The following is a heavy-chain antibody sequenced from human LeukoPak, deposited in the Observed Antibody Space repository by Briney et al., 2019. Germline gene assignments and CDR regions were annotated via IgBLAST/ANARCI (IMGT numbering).Heavy chain of an antibody. CDR1: GFTFSDYY. Sequence: GGSLRLSCAASGFTFSDYYMSWIRQAPGKGLEWLSYNSNSGTTISDAGSVKGRFTISRDIAKNSLFLQMNSLRAEDTAVYYCARLILPAANAIDYWGQGALVTVSS. CDR3: ARLILPAANAIDY. J-gene: IGHJ4*02. D-gene: IGHD2-2*01. CDR2: NSNSGTTI. V-gene: IGHV3-11*04.